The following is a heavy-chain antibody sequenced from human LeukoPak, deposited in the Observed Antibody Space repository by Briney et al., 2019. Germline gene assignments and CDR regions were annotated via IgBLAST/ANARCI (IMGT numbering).Heavy chain of an antibody. J-gene: IGHJ4*02. Sequence: GGSLRLSCAASGFTFSSYSMSWVRQAPGEGLEWVSSFSSRTSNIYYADSVRGRFTISRDNAKNSLYLQMNSLRAEDTAVYYCARDSSGWSRDYWGQGTLVTVSS. CDR1: GFTFSSYS. CDR2: FSSRTSNI. CDR3: ARDSSGWSRDY. D-gene: IGHD6-19*01. V-gene: IGHV3-21*01.